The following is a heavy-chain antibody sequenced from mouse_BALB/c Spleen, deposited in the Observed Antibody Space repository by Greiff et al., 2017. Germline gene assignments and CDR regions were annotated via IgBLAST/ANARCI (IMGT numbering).Heavy chain of an antibody. CDR2: ISSGSSTI. D-gene: IGHD3-1*01. CDR1: GFTFSSFG. Sequence: DVQLVESGGGLVQPGGSRKLSCAASGFTFSSFGMHWVRQAPEKGLEWVAYISSGSSTIYYADTVKGRFTISRDNPKNTLFLQMTSLRSEDTAMYYCARSGGKRVYFDYWGQGTTLTVSS. CDR3: ARSGGKRVYFDY. J-gene: IGHJ2*01. V-gene: IGHV5-17*02.